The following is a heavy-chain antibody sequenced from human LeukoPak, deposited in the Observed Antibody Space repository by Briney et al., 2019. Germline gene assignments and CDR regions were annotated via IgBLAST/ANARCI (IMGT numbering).Heavy chain of an antibody. J-gene: IGHJ3*02. CDR1: GFTFSSSW. CDR3: AKDPKPNTKNDAFDI. Sequence: PGGSLRLSCAASGFTFSSSWMAWVRQAPGKGLEWVGNIKEDGTAKNYVVSVRGRFTISRDNAKNSLYLQMNSLRAEDTAVYYCAKDPKPNTKNDAFDIWGQGTMVTVSS. CDR2: IKEDGTAK. V-gene: IGHV3-7*03. D-gene: IGHD1-1*01.